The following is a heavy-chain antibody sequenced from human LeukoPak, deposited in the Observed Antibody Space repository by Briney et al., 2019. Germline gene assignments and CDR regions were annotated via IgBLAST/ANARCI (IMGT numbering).Heavy chain of an antibody. CDR3: AKGGLVHRFDP. CDR1: GFTFSSYG. Sequence: GGSLRLSCAASGFTFSSYGMSWVRQAPGKGLEWVSAISGSGGSTYYADSVKGRFTISRDNSKNTLYLQMNSLRADDTAVYYCAKGGLVHRFDPWGQGTLVTVSS. CDR2: ISGSGGST. V-gene: IGHV3-23*01. J-gene: IGHJ5*02.